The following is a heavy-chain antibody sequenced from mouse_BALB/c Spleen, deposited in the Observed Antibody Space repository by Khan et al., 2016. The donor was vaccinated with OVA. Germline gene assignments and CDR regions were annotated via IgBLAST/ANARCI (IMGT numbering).Heavy chain of an antibody. Sequence: VQLVESGGDLVKPGGSLKLSCAASGYTFSSYSMSWVRQTPDKRLEWVASISSGGDYTYYPDSVKGRFTISRDNAKNPLYLKMTDLKIEDTAMYDCEGHVAGSFAYWGQGTLVTVSA. CDR3: EGHVAGSFAY. V-gene: IGHV5-6*01. D-gene: IGHD1-1*01. J-gene: IGHJ3*01. CDR2: ISSGGDYT. CDR1: GYTFSSYS.